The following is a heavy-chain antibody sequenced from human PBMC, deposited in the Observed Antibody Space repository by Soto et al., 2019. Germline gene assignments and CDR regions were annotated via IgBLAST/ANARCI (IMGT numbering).Heavy chain of an antibody. Sequence: EVQLVESGGGLVQPGRSLRLSCAASGFTFDDYAMHWVRQAPGKGLEWVSGISWNSGSIGYADSVKGRFTISRDNAKNSRYLQMNSLRAEDTALYYCAKDRRDYGDYFDYWGQGTLVTVSS. J-gene: IGHJ4*02. D-gene: IGHD4-17*01. CDR1: GFTFDDYA. V-gene: IGHV3-9*01. CDR3: AKDRRDYGDYFDY. CDR2: ISWNSGSI.